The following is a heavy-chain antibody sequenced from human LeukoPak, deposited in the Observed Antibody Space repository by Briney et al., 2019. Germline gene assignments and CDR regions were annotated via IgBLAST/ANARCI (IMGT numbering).Heavy chain of an antibody. V-gene: IGHV3-21*01. D-gene: IGHD6-13*01. CDR3: ARVGVIAAASGY. Sequence: GGPLRLSCAASGFTFSSYSMNWVRQAPGKGLEWVSSISSSSSYIYYADSVKGRFTISRDNAKNSLYLQMNSLRAEDTAVYYCARVGVIAAASGYWGQGTLVTVSS. J-gene: IGHJ4*02. CDR2: ISSSSSYI. CDR1: GFTFSSYS.